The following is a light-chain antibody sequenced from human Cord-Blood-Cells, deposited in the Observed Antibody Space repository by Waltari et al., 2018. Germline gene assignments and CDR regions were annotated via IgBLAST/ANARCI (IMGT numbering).Light chain of an antibody. CDR3: SSYTSSSTVV. CDR2: DVS. CDR1: SSAVGGYNY. V-gene: IGLV2-14*01. Sequence: QAALTQPASVSGSPGQSITISCTGTSSAVGGYNYVPWYQQNPGKAPKLMIYDVSNRPSGVSNRFSGSKSGNTASLTISGLQAEDEADYYCSSYTSSSTVVFGGGTKLTVL. J-gene: IGLJ2*01.